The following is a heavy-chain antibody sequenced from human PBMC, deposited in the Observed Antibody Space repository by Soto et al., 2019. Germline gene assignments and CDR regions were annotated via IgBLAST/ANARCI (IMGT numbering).Heavy chain of an antibody. D-gene: IGHD6-13*01. CDR1: GGSFSGYY. CDR2: INHSGST. Sequence: PSETLSLTCAVYGGSFSGYYWSWIRQPPGKGLEWIGEINHSGSTNYNPSLKSRVTTSVDTSKNQFSLKLSSVTAADTAVYYCARAKAAAGSSRFDYWGQGTLVTVSS. V-gene: IGHV4-34*01. J-gene: IGHJ4*02. CDR3: ARAKAAAGSSRFDY.